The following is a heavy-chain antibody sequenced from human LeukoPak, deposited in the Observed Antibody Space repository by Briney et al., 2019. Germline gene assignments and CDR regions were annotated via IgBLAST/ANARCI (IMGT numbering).Heavy chain of an antibody. V-gene: IGHV4-59*01. CDR2: IYYSGST. CDR3: ASAGSSGYYYFDY. Sequence: SETLSLTCAVSGVSISSYYWSWIRQPPGKGLEWLGCIYYSGSTNYNPSPKSRVTISVDTSKNRFSLKLSSVTAADTAVYYCASAGSSGYYYFDYWGQGTLVTVSS. D-gene: IGHD3-22*01. CDR1: GVSISSYY. J-gene: IGHJ4*02.